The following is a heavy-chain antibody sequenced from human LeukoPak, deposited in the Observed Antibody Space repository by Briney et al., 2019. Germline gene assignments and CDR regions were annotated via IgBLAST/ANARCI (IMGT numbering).Heavy chain of an antibody. CDR1: GFSFSNYP. CDR2: ISTNGGST. Sequence: GGSLTLSCSASGFSFSNYPMHWVRQAPGKGLASVSAISTNGGSTYYADSVKGRFTISRDNSKNTVYLQMSSLRTEDTAVYYCVKANDYSNYGGYYFDSWGQGTLVTVSS. J-gene: IGHJ4*02. V-gene: IGHV3-64D*09. CDR3: VKANDYSNYGGYYFDS. D-gene: IGHD4-11*01.